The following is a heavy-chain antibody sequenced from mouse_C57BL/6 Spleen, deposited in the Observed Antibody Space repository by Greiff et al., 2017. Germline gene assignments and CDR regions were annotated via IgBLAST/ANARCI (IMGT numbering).Heavy chain of an antibody. Sequence: VQLQQSGPGLVQPSQSLSITCTVSGFSLTSYGVHWVRQSPGKGLEWLGVIWSGGSTDYNAAFISRLSISKDNSKSQVFFKMNSLQADDTAIYYCARNSYYYGSRTLYYAMDYWGQGTSVTVSS. D-gene: IGHD1-1*01. CDR3: ARNSYYYGSRTLYYAMDY. J-gene: IGHJ4*01. CDR2: IWSGGST. V-gene: IGHV2-2*01. CDR1: GFSLTSYG.